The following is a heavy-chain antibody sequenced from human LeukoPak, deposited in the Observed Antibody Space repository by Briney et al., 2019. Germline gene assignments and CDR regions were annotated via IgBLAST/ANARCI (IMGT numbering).Heavy chain of an antibody. CDR2: ISGSGSST. Sequence: QPSGTLSLTCGVSGGSITTTNYWSWVRPSPGRGLEWVSAISGSGSSTYYADSVKGRFTISRDNSKNTLYLQMNSLRAEDTAVYYCAKDLGCSSTSCYFQHWGQGTLVTVSS. D-gene: IGHD2-2*01. V-gene: IGHV3-23*01. CDR1: GGSITTTN. J-gene: IGHJ1*01. CDR3: AKDLGCSSTSCYFQH.